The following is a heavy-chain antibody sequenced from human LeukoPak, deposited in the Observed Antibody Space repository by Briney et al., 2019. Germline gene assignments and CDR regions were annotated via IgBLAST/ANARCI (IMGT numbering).Heavy chain of an antibody. CDR1: GFTVSSNY. J-gene: IGHJ6*02. CDR3: AKVRTYFYHGLDV. CDR2: IYSGDNT. V-gene: IGHV3-53*01. D-gene: IGHD1-14*01. Sequence: PGGSLRLSCAASGFTVSSNYMSWVRQAPGKGLECVSVIYSGDNTYYADSVKGRFTISRDNSKNTLFLQVNSLRAEDTAVYYCAKVRTYFYHGLDVWGQGTTVTVSS.